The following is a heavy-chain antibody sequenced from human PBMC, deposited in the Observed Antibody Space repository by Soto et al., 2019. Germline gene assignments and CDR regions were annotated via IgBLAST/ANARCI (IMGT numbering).Heavy chain of an antibody. CDR3: ARDLEFRDGNISHLDF. CDR2: IMPIIGTP. CDR1: GDTFKSHV. Sequence: SVKVSCKASGDTFKSHVFNRVRQAPGQGLEWVGGIMPIIGTPTYTQKFQGRVTISADASTRTVYLEVRSLISDDTAVYYCARDLEFRDGNISHLDFWGQGTLVTVSS. V-gene: IGHV1-69*13. D-gene: IGHD3-10*01. J-gene: IGHJ4*02.